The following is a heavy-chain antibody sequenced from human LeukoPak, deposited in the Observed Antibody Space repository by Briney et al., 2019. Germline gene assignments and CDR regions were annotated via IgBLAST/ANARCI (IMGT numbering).Heavy chain of an antibody. CDR3: ARYAVAGTNYFDY. D-gene: IGHD6-19*01. J-gene: IGHJ4*02. CDR2: IYYSGST. V-gene: IGHV4-61*01. CDR1: GGSISSSNW. Sequence: SETLSLTCAVSGGSISSSNWWSWIRQPPGKGLEWIGYIYYSGSTNYNPSLKSRVTISINTSKNQFSLKLSSVTAADTAVYYCARYAVAGTNYFDYWGQGTLVTVSS.